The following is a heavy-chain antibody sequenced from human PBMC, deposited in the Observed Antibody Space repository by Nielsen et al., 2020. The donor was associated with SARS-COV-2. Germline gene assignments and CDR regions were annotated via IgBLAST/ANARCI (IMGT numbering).Heavy chain of an antibody. CDR1: GFTFSSYA. Sequence: GGSLRLSCAASGFTFSSYAMSWVRQAPGKGLEWVSAISGSGGSTYYADSVKGRFTISRDNSKSTLYLQMNSLRAEDTAVYYCAKDSCSSTSCYRYYYYGMDVWGQGTTVTVSS. D-gene: IGHD2-2*02. CDR2: ISGSGGST. CDR3: AKDSCSSTSCYRYYYYGMDV. V-gene: IGHV3-23*01. J-gene: IGHJ6*02.